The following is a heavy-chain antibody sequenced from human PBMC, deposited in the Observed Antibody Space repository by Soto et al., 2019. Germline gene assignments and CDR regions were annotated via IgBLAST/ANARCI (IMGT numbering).Heavy chain of an antibody. D-gene: IGHD3-10*01. Sequence: ASVNVSCKASGYTFTSDYRHWVRHAPGQGLEWMGIINPSGGSTSYAQKFQGRVTMTRDTSTSTVYMELSSLRSEDTAVYYCARDWSREVPNNWFDPWGQGTLVTAPQ. CDR2: INPSGGST. CDR1: GYTFTSDY. CDR3: ARDWSREVPNNWFDP. V-gene: IGHV1-46*01. J-gene: IGHJ5*02.